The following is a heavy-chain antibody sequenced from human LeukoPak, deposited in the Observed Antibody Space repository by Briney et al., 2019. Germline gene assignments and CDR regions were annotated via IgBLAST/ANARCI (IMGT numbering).Heavy chain of an antibody. D-gene: IGHD1-26*01. Sequence: SETLSLTCTVSGGSISSYYWSWIRQPPGKGLEWIGYIYYSGSTNYNPSLKSRVTISVDTSKNQFSLKLSSVTAADTAVYYCATESSGSYYHWFDYWGQGTLVTVSS. CDR2: IYYSGST. J-gene: IGHJ4*02. CDR1: GGSISSYY. CDR3: ATESSGSYYHWFDY. V-gene: IGHV4-59*01.